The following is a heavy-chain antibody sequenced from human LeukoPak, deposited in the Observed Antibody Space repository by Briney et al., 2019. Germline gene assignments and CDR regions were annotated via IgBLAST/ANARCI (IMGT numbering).Heavy chain of an antibody. V-gene: IGHV4-59*08. CDR3: ARLLRPDYYGSGSHFDY. CDR1: GGSISSYY. J-gene: IGHJ4*02. CDR2: IYYSGST. D-gene: IGHD3-10*01. Sequence: SETLSLTCTVSGGSISSYYWSWIRQPPGKGLEWIGYIYYSGSTNYNPSLKSRVTISVDTSKNQFSLKLSSVTAADTAVYYCARLLRPDYYGSGSHFDYWGQGALVTVSS.